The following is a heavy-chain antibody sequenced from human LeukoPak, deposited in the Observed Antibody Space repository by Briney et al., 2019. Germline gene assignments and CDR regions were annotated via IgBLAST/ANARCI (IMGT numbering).Heavy chain of an antibody. V-gene: IGHV3-30*02. J-gene: IGHJ4*02. Sequence: PGGSLRLSCAASGFTFSSYGMHWVRQAPGKGLEWVAFIRYDGSNKYYEDSVKGRFTISRDNSKNTLYLQMNSLRAEDTAVYYCAEGYCSGGSCPFDHWGQGTLVTVSS. CDR1: GFTFSSYG. CDR2: IRYDGSNK. D-gene: IGHD2-15*01. CDR3: AEGYCSGGSCPFDH.